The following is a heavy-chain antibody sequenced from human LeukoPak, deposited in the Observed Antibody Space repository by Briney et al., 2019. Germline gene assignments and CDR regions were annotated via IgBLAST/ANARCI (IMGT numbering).Heavy chain of an antibody. D-gene: IGHD6-19*01. CDR3: ARVKGSGWYILDY. CDR2: ISSSSSYI. Sequence: GGSLRLSCAASGFTFSSYSMNWVRQAPGKGLEWVSSISSSSSYIYYADSVKGRFTISRDNAKNSLYLQVNSLRAEDTAVYYCARVKGSGWYILDYWGQGTLVTVSS. V-gene: IGHV3-21*01. J-gene: IGHJ4*02. CDR1: GFTFSSYS.